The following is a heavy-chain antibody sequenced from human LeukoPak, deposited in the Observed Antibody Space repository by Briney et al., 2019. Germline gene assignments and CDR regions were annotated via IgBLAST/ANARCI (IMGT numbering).Heavy chain of an antibody. Sequence: GGSLRLSCAASGFTVSSNYMSWVRQALGKGLEWVSVIYSGGSTYYADSVKGRFTISRDNSKNTLYLQMNSLRAEDTAVYYCARDRTSSSWPYMDVWGKGTTVTVSS. D-gene: IGHD6-6*01. V-gene: IGHV3-53*01. CDR1: GFTVSSNY. CDR2: IYSGGST. J-gene: IGHJ6*03. CDR3: ARDRTSSSWPYMDV.